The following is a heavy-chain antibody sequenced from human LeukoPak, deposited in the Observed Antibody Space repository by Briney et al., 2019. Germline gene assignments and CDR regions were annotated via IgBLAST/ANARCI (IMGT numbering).Heavy chain of an antibody. CDR1: GGSITTSSYY. J-gene: IGHJ2*01. V-gene: IGHV4-39*01. CDR3: ARAFRARYFDL. Sequence: SEALSLTCTVSGGSITTSSYYWGWIRQPPGKGLEWIGIIYYSGSTYYNPSLKGRVTISVDTSKNQFSLKLSSVTAADTAVYYCARAFRARYFDLWGRGTLVTVSS. CDR2: IYYSGST. D-gene: IGHD2/OR15-2a*01.